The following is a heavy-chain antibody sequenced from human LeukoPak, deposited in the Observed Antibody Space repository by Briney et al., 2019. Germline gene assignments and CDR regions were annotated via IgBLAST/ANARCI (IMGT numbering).Heavy chain of an antibody. CDR1: GFTFSSYA. Sequence: RGSLRLSCAASGFTFSSYAMSWVRQAPGKGLEWVLAISGSGGSTSYADSVKGRFTISRDNSKNTLYLQMNSLRAEDTAVYYCAKLSRVAMAGTMDYWGQGTLVTVSS. D-gene: IGHD6-19*01. CDR2: ISGSGGST. V-gene: IGHV3-23*01. CDR3: AKLSRVAMAGTMDY. J-gene: IGHJ4*02.